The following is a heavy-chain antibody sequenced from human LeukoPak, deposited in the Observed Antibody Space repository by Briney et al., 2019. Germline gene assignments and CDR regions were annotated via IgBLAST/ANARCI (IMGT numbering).Heavy chain of an antibody. CDR2: ISYDGGNK. D-gene: IGHD6-19*01. CDR3: AKDIPPEAVAGDY. Sequence: AGGSLRLSCASSGFTYSSYGMHWARLAPGTGVEGVAVISYDGGNKYYADSVKGRFTISRDNSKNTLYLQMNSLRAEDTAVYYCAKDIPPEAVAGDYWGQGTLVTVSS. V-gene: IGHV3-30*18. J-gene: IGHJ4*02. CDR1: GFTYSSYG.